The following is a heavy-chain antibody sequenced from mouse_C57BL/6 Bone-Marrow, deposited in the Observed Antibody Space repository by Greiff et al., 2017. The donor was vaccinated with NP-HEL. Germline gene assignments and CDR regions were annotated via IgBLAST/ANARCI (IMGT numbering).Heavy chain of an antibody. CDR2: ISNLAYSI. V-gene: IGHV5-15*01. CDR3: ARHNYEDWYFDV. D-gene: IGHD2-4*01. J-gene: IGHJ1*03. CDR1: GFTFSDYG. Sequence: EVHLVESGGGLVQPGGSLKLSCAASGFTFSDYGMAWVRQAPRKGPEWVAFISNLAYSIYYADTVTGRFTISRENAKNTLYLEMSSLRSEDTAMYYCARHNYEDWYFDVWGTGTTVTVSS.